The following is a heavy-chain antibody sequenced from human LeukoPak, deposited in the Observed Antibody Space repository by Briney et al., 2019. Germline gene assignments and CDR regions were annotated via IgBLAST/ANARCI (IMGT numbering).Heavy chain of an antibody. CDR1: GFTFSSYA. Sequence: DPGGSLRLSCAASGFTFSSYAMSWVRQAPGKGLEWVSGSGSGGSTYYADSVKGRFTISRDNSKNTLYLQMNGLRAEDTAVYYCAKDFWSGYYPNYWGQGTLVTVSS. V-gene: IGHV3-23*01. D-gene: IGHD3-3*01. CDR2: SGSGGST. J-gene: IGHJ4*02. CDR3: AKDFWSGYYPNY.